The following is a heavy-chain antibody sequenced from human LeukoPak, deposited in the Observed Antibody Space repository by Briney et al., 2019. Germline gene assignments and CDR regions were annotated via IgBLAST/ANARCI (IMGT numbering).Heavy chain of an antibody. D-gene: IGHD3-9*01. Sequence: SETLSLTCTVSGGSISSGDYYWSWVRQPPGKGLEWIGYIFYSGITYYNPSLKSRVTISVDTSKNQFSLKLSSVTAADTAVYYCARDKGGGYDILTGYYIGDAFDIWGQGTMVSVSS. J-gene: IGHJ3*02. V-gene: IGHV4-30-4*02. CDR2: IFYSGIT. CDR3: ARDKGGGYDILTGYYIGDAFDI. CDR1: GGSISSGDYY.